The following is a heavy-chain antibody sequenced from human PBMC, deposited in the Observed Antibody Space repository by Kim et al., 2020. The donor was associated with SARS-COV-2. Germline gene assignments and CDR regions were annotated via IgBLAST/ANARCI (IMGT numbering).Heavy chain of an antibody. V-gene: IGHV4-59*09. CDR3: ARGALYYYDTTGPYWDY. J-gene: IGHJ4*02. Sequence: PLKSRVTISVDTSKNQFSLKLSSVTAADTAIYYCARGALYYYDTTGPYWDYWGQGSLVNVSP. D-gene: IGHD3-22*01.